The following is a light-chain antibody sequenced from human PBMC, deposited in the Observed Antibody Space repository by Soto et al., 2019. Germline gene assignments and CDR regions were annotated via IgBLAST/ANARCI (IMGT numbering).Light chain of an antibody. CDR3: GAWDSSLNVVL. V-gene: IGLV1-51*01. Sequence: QSVLTQPPSVSVAPGQKVTISCSGSSSNIGNNYVSWYQQLPGTAPKILISDSNQRSSGIPDRFSGSKSGTSATLDITGLQTGDEADYYCGAWDSSLNVVLFGGGTKLTVL. CDR1: SSNIGNNY. J-gene: IGLJ2*01. CDR2: DSN.